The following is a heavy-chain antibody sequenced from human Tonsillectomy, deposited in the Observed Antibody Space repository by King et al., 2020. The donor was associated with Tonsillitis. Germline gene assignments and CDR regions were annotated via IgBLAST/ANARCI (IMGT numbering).Heavy chain of an antibody. J-gene: IGHJ6*03. D-gene: IGHD1-26*01. CDR2: IDWDDDK. CDR1: GFSLSTSGMF. CDR3: ARILLAGGSYGDYYYYMDV. V-gene: IGHV2-70*11. Sequence: TLKESGPALVKPTQTLTLTCTFSGFSLSTSGMFVSWIRQPPGKALEWLARIDWDDDKYYSTSLKTRLTISKDTSKNQVVLTMTNMDPVDTATYYCARILLAGGSYGDYYYYMDVWGKGTTVTVSS.